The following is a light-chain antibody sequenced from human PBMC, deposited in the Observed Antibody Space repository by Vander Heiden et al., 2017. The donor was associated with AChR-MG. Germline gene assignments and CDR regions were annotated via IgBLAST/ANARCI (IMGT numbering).Light chain of an antibody. Sequence: QSALTQPPSASRSPGQSVTISCTGTSSDVGEYDYVSWYQQHPGKAPKLMIYDVSKRPSGVPDRFSGSKSGNTASLTVSGLQAEDEADYYCTSYVGRNNVVFGGGTKLTVL. CDR1: SSDVGEYDY. CDR3: TSYVGRNNVV. V-gene: IGLV2-8*01. CDR2: DVS. J-gene: IGLJ2*01.